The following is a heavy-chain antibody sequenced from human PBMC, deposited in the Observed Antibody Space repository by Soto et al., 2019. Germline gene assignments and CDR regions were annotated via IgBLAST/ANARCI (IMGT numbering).Heavy chain of an antibody. J-gene: IGHJ4*02. CDR1: GGSLNSYY. CDR3: ATLRGLGVVSPYFDY. Sequence: SETLSLTCTVSGGSLNSYYWTWIRQPPGKGLEWIAYIYYTGITNFNPSLKSRVTISMDTSKNQFSLKLRSVTAADTAVYFCATLRGLGVVSPYFDYWGQGLMVTV. CDR2: IYYTGIT. V-gene: IGHV4-59*08. D-gene: IGHD3-10*01.